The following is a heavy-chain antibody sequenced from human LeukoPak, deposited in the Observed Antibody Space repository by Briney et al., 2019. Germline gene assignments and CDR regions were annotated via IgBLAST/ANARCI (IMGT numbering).Heavy chain of an antibody. CDR1: GGSISSYY. D-gene: IGHD3-10*01. CDR3: ARDTSLCFGEYNY. J-gene: IGHJ4*02. CDR2: IYYSGCT. V-gene: IGHV4-59*01. Sequence: SETLSLTCTVSGGSISSYYWSWIRQPPGKGLEWIGYIYYSGCTNYYPSLKSRVSISVDTSKNQFSLKLSSVTAADTAVYYCARDTSLCFGEYNYWGQGPLVTVSS.